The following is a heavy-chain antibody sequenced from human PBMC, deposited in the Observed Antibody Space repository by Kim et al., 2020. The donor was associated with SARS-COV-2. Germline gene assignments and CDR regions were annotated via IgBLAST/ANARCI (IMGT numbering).Heavy chain of an antibody. CDR2: T. Sequence: TYNADAVKGRFTISRDNSKNPLYLQMNSLRAEDTAVYYCARETMIEGFDYWGQGTLVTVSS. V-gene: IGHV3-53*01. J-gene: IGHJ4*02. D-gene: IGHD3-22*01. CDR3: ARETMIEGFDY.